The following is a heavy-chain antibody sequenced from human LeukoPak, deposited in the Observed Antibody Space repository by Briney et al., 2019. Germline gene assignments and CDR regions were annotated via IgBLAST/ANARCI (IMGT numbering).Heavy chain of an antibody. V-gene: IGHV1-46*01. D-gene: IGHD3-3*01. CDR3: ARGSGITIFGVVKNWFDP. Sequence: ASVTVSFTASGYTFTSYYMHWVRQAPGQGLEWMGIINPSGGSTSYAQKFQGRVTMTRDTSTSTVYMELSSPRSEDTAVYYCARGSGITIFGVVKNWFDPWGQRTLVTVSS. CDR1: GYTFTSYY. CDR2: INPSGGST. J-gene: IGHJ5*02.